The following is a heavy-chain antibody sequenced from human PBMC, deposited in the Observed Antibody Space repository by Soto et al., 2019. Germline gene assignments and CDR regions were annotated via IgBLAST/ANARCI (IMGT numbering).Heavy chain of an antibody. D-gene: IGHD6-6*01. V-gene: IGHV4-59*01. CDR3: ARDRLGDSSSFDY. J-gene: IGHJ4*02. Sequence: PSETLPLTCTVSGGSIGSYYWSWIRQPPGKGLEWIGYIYYSGSTNYNPSLKSRVTISVDTSKNQFSLKLSSVTAADTAVYYCARDRLGDSSSFDYWGQGTLVTVSS. CDR2: IYYSGST. CDR1: GGSIGSYY.